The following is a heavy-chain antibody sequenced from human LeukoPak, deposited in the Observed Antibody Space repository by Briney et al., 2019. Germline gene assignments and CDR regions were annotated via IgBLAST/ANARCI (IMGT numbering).Heavy chain of an antibody. J-gene: IGHJ5*02. Sequence: PSETLSLTCTVSGGSISSYYWSWIRQPPGKGLEWIGYIYYSGSTNYNPSLKSRVTISVDTSKNQFSLKLSSVTAADTAVYYCARGGGEWELQLDPWGQGTLVTVSS. CDR2: IYYSGST. CDR3: ARGGGEWELQLDP. V-gene: IGHV4-59*01. CDR1: GGSISSYY. D-gene: IGHD1-26*01.